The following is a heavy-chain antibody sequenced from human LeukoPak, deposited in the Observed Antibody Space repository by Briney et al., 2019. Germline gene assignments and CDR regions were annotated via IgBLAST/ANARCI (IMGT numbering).Heavy chain of an antibody. CDR1: GGSISSGGYS. D-gene: IGHD3-22*01. J-gene: IGHJ4*02. V-gene: IGHV4-30-2*01. CDR3: ARGVITTRDYFDY. Sequence: SETLSLTCAVSGGSISSGGYSWSWIRQPPGKGLEWIGYIYHSGSTYYNPSLKSRVTISVDRSKNQFSLKLSSVTAADTAVYYCARGVITTRDYFDYWGQGTLVTVSS. CDR2: IYHSGST.